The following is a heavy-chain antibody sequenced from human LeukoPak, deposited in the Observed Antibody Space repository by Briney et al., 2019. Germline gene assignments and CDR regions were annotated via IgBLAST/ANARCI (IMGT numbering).Heavy chain of an antibody. CDR3: ARERGAQRSFDY. CDR1: GFTVSSNY. Sequence: GGSLRLSCAASGFTVSSNYMSWVRQAPGKGLEWVSVIYSGGSTYYADSVKGRFTISRDNSKNTLYLQMNSLRAEDTAVYYCARERGAQRSFDYWGQGTLVTVSS. D-gene: IGHD6-25*01. V-gene: IGHV3-66*01. CDR2: IYSGGST. J-gene: IGHJ4*02.